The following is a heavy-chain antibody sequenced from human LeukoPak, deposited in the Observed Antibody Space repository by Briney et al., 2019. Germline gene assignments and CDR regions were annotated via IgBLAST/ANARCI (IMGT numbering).Heavy chain of an antibody. D-gene: IGHD6-19*01. V-gene: IGHV4-39*01. CDR2: IYFFGNA. Sequence: PSETLSLTCSVSGASIRTRPHYWVWIRQSPETGLEWIGSIYFFGNAYYRPSLLRRATISIDASKNHISLNLTSVTATDTAVYYCATHAEGSYFELWGQGTLVTVSS. CDR3: ATHAEGSYFEL. J-gene: IGHJ4*02. CDR1: GASIRTRPHY.